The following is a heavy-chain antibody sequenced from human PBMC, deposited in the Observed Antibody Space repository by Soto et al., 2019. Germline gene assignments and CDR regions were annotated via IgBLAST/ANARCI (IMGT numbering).Heavy chain of an antibody. CDR2: IYYSGST. Sequence: SETLSLTCTVSGGSISSRGYYWGCIRQPPGKGLEWIGTIYYSGSTYYNPSLKSRVTISVDTSKNQFSLKLSSVTAADTAVYYCAAGGGLPRYYWGQGTLVTVSS. CDR3: AAGGGLPRYY. V-gene: IGHV4-39*07. J-gene: IGHJ4*02. D-gene: IGHD5-12*01. CDR1: GGSISSRGYY.